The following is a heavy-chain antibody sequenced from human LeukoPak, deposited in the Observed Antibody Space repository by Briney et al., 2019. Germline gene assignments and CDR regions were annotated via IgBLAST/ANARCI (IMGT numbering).Heavy chain of an antibody. CDR3: AKGTGYSSGWTAY. V-gene: IGHV3-74*01. Sequence: PGGSLRLSCAASGFTFSAFWMHWVRQAPGKGLVWVSRINSDDSRTTYADSVKGRFTISRDNAKNTIYLQLNSLRAEDTALYYCAKGTGYSSGWTAYWGQGTLVTVSS. CDR1: GFTFSAFW. CDR2: INSDDSRT. J-gene: IGHJ4*02. D-gene: IGHD6-19*01.